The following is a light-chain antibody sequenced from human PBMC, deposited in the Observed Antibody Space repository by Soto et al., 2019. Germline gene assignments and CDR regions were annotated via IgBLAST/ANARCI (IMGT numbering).Light chain of an antibody. CDR2: DVS. J-gene: IGLJ1*01. CDR1: SSDVGGYNY. Sequence: QSVLTQPASVSGSPGQSITISCTGTSSDVGGYNYVSWYQQHPGKAPKLMIYDVSNRPSGVSNRFSGSKSGNTASLTISGLQAEDEADYYSSSYTSTRGVCGTGTKVTVL. CDR3: SSYTSTRGV. V-gene: IGLV2-14*01.